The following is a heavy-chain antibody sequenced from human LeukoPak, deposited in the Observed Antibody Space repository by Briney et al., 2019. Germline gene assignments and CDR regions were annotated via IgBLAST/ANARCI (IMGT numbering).Heavy chain of an antibody. V-gene: IGHV4-39*01. J-gene: IGHJ4*02. D-gene: IGHD2-15*01. CDR2: VYYSGST. CDR1: GDSISSLYWSSISSYY. Sequence: PSETLSLTCIVSGDSISSLYWSSISSYYWSWIRQPPGKGLEWIGTVYYSGSTYYNPSLKSRVTISVDTSKNQFSLKLSSVTAADTAVYHCATPYCSSGSCSTFAYWGQGTLVTVSS. CDR3: ATPYCSSGSCSTFAY.